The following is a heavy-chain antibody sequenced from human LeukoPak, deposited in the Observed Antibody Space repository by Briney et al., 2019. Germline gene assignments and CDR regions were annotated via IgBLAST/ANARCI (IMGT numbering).Heavy chain of an antibody. CDR3: AVCIAVAPTKNAFDI. CDR1: GGTFSSYA. V-gene: IGHV1-69*05. CDR2: IIPIFGTA. D-gene: IGHD6-19*01. Sequence: SSVKVSCKASGGTFSSYAIIWVRQAPGQGLEWMGRIIPIFGTANYAQKLQGRVTITTDESTSTACMELSSLRSEDTAVYYCAVCIAVAPTKNAFDIWGQGTMVTVSS. J-gene: IGHJ3*02.